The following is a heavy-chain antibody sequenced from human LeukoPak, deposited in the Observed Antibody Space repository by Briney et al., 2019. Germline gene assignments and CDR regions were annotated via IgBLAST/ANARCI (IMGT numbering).Heavy chain of an antibody. D-gene: IGHD3-16*01. CDR1: GGSFSGYN. CDR3: ARGESPRRTPYNY. CDR2: INHSGST. V-gene: IGHV4-34*01. J-gene: IGHJ4*02. Sequence: SETLSLTCAVYGGSFSGYNWTYIRQPPGKGLEWIGEINHSGSTNYNPSLTSRVTISVDTSKNQFSLKLSSVTAADTAVYYCARGESPRRTPYNYWGRGTLVTVSS.